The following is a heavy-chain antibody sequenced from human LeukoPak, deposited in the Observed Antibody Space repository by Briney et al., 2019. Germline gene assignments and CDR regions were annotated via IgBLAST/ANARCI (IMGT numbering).Heavy chain of an antibody. CDR3: AKVDYGDYADYYGMDV. CDR2: MNPNSGNT. CDR1: GYTFTSYD. V-gene: IGHV1-8*01. Sequence: ASVKVSCKASGYTFTSYDINWVRQATGQGLEWMGWMNPNSGNTGYAQKFQGRVTMTRNASISTAYMELSSLRSEDTAVYYCAKVDYGDYADYYGMDVWGQGATVTVSS. J-gene: IGHJ6*02. D-gene: IGHD4-17*01.